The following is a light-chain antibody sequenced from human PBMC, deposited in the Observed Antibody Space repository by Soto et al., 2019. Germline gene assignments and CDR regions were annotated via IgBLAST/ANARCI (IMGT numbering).Light chain of an antibody. CDR1: GSDIGAYNF. V-gene: IGLV2-14*01. CDR2: GVT. J-gene: IGLJ1*01. CDR3: SSFTTSYFYV. Sequence: QSALTQPASVSGSPGQSITISCTGSGSDIGAYNFVSWYQQHPGIAPKLLIHGVTRRPSGVSSRFSASKSAYTASLTISGLQAEDEANYYCSSFTTSYFYVFGPGTKVTVL.